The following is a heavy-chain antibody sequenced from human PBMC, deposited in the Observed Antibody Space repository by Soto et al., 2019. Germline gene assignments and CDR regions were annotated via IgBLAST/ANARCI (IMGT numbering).Heavy chain of an antibody. D-gene: IGHD3-10*01. CDR3: ARAMRQMVRGVTFLDD. V-gene: IGHV4-31*03. CDR1: GGSISSGGYY. J-gene: IGHJ4*02. Sequence: SETLSLTCTVSGGSISSGGYYWSWIRQHPGKGLEWIGYIYYSGSTYYNPSLKSRVTISVDTSKNQFSLKLSSVTAADTAVYYCARAMRQMVRGVTFLDDWGQGTLVTVSS. CDR2: IYYSGST.